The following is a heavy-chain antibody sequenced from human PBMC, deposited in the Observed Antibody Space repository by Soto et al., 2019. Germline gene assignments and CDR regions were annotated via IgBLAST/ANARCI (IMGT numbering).Heavy chain of an antibody. V-gene: IGHV1-3*05. Sequence: QVQLVQSGAEEKKPGASVKVSCKASGYTFTSYAMHWVRQAPGQRLEWMGWINAGNGNTKYSQKFQGRVTITRDTSASTAYMELSSLRSEDTAVYYCAGGPPTTVTTYYYYYGMDVWGQGTTVTVSS. D-gene: IGHD4-4*01. J-gene: IGHJ6*02. CDR1: GYTFTSYA. CDR2: INAGNGNT. CDR3: AGGPPTTVTTYYYYYGMDV.